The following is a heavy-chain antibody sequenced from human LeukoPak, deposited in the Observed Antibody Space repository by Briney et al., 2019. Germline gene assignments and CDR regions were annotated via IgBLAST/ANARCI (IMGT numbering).Heavy chain of an antibody. CDR3: ARAKWGAGYYDSSGYYNFDY. J-gene: IGHJ4*02. CDR2: IIPIFGTA. CDR1: GGTFSSYA. V-gene: IGHV1-69*06. D-gene: IGHD3-22*01. Sequence: SVNVSCKASGGTFSSYAISWVRQAPGQGLECMGGIIPIFGTANYAQKFQGRVTITADKSTSTAYMELSSLRSEDTAVYYCARAKWGAGYYDSSGYYNFDYWGQGTLVTVSS.